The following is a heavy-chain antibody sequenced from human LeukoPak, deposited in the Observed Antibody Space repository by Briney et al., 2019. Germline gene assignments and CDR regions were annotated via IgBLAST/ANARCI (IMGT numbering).Heavy chain of an antibody. J-gene: IGHJ3*02. CDR2: IYYSGST. CDR3: AREKTEPQSVEMATTYAFDI. CDR1: GGSISSYY. V-gene: IGHV4-59*01. D-gene: IGHD5-24*01. Sequence: SETLSLTCTVSGGSISSYYWSWLRQPPGKGLEWIGYIYYSGSTNYNPSLTSRVTISVDTSKNQFSLKLSSVTAADTAVYYCAREKTEPQSVEMATTYAFDIWGQGTMVTVSS.